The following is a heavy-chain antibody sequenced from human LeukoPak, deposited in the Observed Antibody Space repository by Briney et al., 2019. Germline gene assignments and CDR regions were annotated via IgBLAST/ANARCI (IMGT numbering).Heavy chain of an antibody. CDR2: IAKDGSEN. Sequence: GGSLRLSCVPSGFTATYNYMIWVRQAPGKELEWVANIAKDGSENYYVDSVKGRFTISRDNAKNSLYLQMNSLRAEDTAMYYCARVCGDYGYSGYRHLDYWGRGTLVTVSS. V-gene: IGHV3-7*01. D-gene: IGHD5-12*01. J-gene: IGHJ4*02. CDR1: GFTATYNY. CDR3: ARVCGDYGYSGYRHLDY.